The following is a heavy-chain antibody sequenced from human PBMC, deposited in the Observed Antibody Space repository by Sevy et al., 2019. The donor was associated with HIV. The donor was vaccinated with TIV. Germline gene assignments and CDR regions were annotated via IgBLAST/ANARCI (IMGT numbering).Heavy chain of an antibody. CDR3: AGENAWGRGYS. CDR2: IFYNGHI. Sequence: SETLSLTCTVSGCSITSLYWNWIRQPPGKGLEWIASIFYNGHINYNPSLKSRVTLSLDTSKNQFALRLSSVTAADTAMYYCAGENAWGRGYSWGQGTLVTVSS. V-gene: IGHV4-59*08. CDR1: GCSITSLY. D-gene: IGHD3-16*01. J-gene: IGHJ4*02.